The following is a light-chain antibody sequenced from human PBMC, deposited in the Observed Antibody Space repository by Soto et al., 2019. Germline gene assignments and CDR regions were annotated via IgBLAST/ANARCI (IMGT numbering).Light chain of an antibody. J-gene: IGKJ2*01. CDR2: DAS. CDR3: QQRSTLLYT. CDR1: QDVSIF. V-gene: IGKV3-11*02. Sequence: IFLAQSPATLSLSPGERATLSCKASQDVSIFLAWYQQKPGQAPRLLIHDASNRATGVPSRFSGSGSGRDFTLTITSLEPEDFAVYYCQQRSTLLYTFGQGTKLEV.